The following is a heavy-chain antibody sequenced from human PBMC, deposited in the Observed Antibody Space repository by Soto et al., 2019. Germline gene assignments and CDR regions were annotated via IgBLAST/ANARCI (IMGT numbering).Heavy chain of an antibody. V-gene: IGHV3-21*01. Sequence: EVQLVESGGGLVKPGGSLRLSCAASGFTFSSYSMNWVRQAPGKGLEWVSSISSSSSYIYYADSVKGRFTISRDNAKNSLYLQMNSLRAEDTAVYYCARDPLAVVAATHAYYFDYWGQGTLVTVSS. CDR2: ISSSSSYI. D-gene: IGHD2-15*01. CDR3: ARDPLAVVAATHAYYFDY. CDR1: GFTFSSYS. J-gene: IGHJ4*02.